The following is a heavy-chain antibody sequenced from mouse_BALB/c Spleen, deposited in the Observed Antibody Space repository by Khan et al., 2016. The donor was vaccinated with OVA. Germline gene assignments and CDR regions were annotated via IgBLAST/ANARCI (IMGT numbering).Heavy chain of an antibody. CDR2: INTYTGEP. CDR1: GYTFTDYG. CDR3: ARHGHGDFEA. J-gene: IGHJ1*01. Sequence: QIQLVQSGPELKKPGETVKISCKASGYTFTDYGMNWVKQAPGKGLKWMGWINTYTGEPTYADDFKGRFAFSLETSASTAYLQITNLKTEDTATYGCARHGHGDFEAWGAGTTVTVSS. D-gene: IGHD1-2*01. V-gene: IGHV9-3-1*01.